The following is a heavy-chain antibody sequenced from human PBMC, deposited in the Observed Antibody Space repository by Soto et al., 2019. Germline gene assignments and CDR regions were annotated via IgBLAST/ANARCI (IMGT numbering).Heavy chain of an antibody. CDR2: IYPGDSET. D-gene: IGHD2-8*01. J-gene: IGHJ5*02. Sequence: PGESLKISCTGIGYSFTSYWIGWVHQMPGKALEWMGIIYPGDSETRYSPSFQGQVTISVDKSITTAYLQWTSLQASDTAVYYCARGYCTTNNCDPLFDPWGQGTLVTVSS. CDR1: GYSFTSYW. CDR3: ARGYCTTNNCDPLFDP. V-gene: IGHV5-51*07.